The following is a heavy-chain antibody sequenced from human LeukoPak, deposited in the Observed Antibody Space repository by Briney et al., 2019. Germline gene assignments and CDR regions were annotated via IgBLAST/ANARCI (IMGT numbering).Heavy chain of an antibody. V-gene: IGHV3-9*01. D-gene: IGHD6-19*01. J-gene: IGHJ4*02. CDR2: ITWNSDTI. Sequence: GGSLRLSCAASGFTFSSYAMSWVRQAPGKGLEWVSGITWNSDTIGYADSVKGRFTISRDNAKNSLYLQMNSLRAEDTALYYCAKDHQAVAGTARRFEYWGQGTLVTVSS. CDR1: GFTFSSYA. CDR3: AKDHQAVAGTARRFEY.